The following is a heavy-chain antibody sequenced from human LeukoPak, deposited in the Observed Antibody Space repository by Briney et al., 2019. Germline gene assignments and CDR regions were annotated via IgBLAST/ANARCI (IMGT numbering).Heavy chain of an antibody. CDR3: TPEGDIVLRSFDVDY. V-gene: IGHV3-15*01. CDR2: IQSKTDGGTT. J-gene: IGHJ4*02. CDR1: GFTFSNAW. D-gene: IGHD3-9*01. Sequence: GGALRLSCAASGFTFSNAWMSWVRQAPGRGLEWVGRIQSKTDGGTTDYAAPVKGRVTISRDDSKNTLYLQMNSLKSEDSCGYYCTPEGDIVLRSFDVDYWGQGTLVTVSS.